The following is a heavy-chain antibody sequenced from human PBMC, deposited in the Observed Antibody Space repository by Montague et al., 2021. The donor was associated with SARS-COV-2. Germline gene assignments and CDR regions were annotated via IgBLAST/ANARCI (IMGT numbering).Heavy chain of an antibody. D-gene: IGHD3-3*01. CDR1: GGSVSSSNYY. J-gene: IGHJ6*03. CDR3: SRGDFGVVIIPYYYCYMDV. CDR2: IHYSGST. Sequence: SETLPLTCTVSGGSVSSSNYYWGWIRQPPGKGLDWIGGIHYSGSTYYKPSLKSRVTISLDTSKNQFSLKLNSVTAADTAVYYCSRGDFGVVIIPYYYCYMDVWGKGTTVTVSS. V-gene: IGHV4-39*01.